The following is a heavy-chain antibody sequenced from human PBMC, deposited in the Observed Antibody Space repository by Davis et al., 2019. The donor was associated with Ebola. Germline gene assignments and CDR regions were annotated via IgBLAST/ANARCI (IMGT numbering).Heavy chain of an antibody. V-gene: IGHV3-23*01. D-gene: IGHD3-22*01. CDR3: ARTYYYDSSGYSNAFDI. CDR1: GFTFSNYA. CDR2: ISWNSGSI. J-gene: IGHJ3*02. Sequence: GESLKISCAASGFTFSNYAMSWVRQAPGKGLEWVSAISWNSGSIGYADFVKGRFTISRDNSKNTLYLQMNSLRAEDTAVYYCARTYYYDSSGYSNAFDIWGQGTMVTVSS.